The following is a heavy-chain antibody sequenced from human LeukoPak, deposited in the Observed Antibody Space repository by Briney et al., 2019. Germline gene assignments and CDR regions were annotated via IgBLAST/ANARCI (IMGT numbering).Heavy chain of an antibody. J-gene: IGHJ4*02. CDR3: ARDLEEDYYFDY. CDR1: GFTFSSHG. D-gene: IGHD3/OR15-3a*01. CDR2: IRYDGSNK. V-gene: IGHV3-30*02. Sequence: GGSLRLSCAASGFTFSSHGMHWVRQAPGKGLEWVAFIRYDGSNKYYADSVKGRFTISRDNSKNTLYLQMNSLRAEDTAVYYCARDLEEDYYFDYWGQGTLVTVSS.